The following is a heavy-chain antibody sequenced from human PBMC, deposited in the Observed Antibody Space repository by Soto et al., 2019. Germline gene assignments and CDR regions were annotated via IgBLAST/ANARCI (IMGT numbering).Heavy chain of an antibody. J-gene: IGHJ6*02. Sequence: GESLKISCKGSGYSFTSYWISWVRQMPGKGLGWMGRIDPSDSYTNYSPSFQGHVTISADKSISTAYLQWSSLKASDTAMYYCARWGGYNPSYYYYGMDVWGQGTTVTVSS. CDR1: GYSFTSYW. CDR2: IDPSDSYT. D-gene: IGHD5-12*01. V-gene: IGHV5-10-1*01. CDR3: ARWGGYNPSYYYYGMDV.